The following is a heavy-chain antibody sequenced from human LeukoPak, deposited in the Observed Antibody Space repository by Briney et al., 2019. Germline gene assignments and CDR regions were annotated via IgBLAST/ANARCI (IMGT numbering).Heavy chain of an antibody. D-gene: IGHD1-7*01. J-gene: IGHJ6*02. Sequence: SETLSLTCVVYGGSFSNYYWSWIRQPPGKGLEWIGEVNHSGGTNYNPSLTSRVTISEDTSKNQFSLKLSSVTAADTAVYYCARDNWNYGSSMDVWGQGTTVTVSS. V-gene: IGHV4-34*01. CDR2: VNHSGGT. CDR1: GGSFSNYY. CDR3: ARDNWNYGSSMDV.